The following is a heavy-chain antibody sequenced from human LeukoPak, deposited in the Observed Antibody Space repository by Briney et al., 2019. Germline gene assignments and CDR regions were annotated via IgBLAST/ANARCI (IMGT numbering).Heavy chain of an antibody. Sequence: ASVKVSCKISGGTLRDSAITWVRQAPGQGLEWMGGIIPTFGRANYAQRFQGRVMIAADMSTNIVYLELNGLRSEDTAVYYYARDGDAIVVGPSSSHRHSKGLDVWGKGTTVTVSS. J-gene: IGHJ6*04. CDR2: IIPTFGRA. V-gene: IGHV1-69*06. D-gene: IGHD2-2*01. CDR1: GGTLRDSA. CDR3: ARDGDAIVVGPSSSHRHSKGLDV.